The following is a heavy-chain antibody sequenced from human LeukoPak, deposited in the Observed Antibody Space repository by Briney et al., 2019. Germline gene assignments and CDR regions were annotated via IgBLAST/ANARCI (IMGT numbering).Heavy chain of an antibody. D-gene: IGHD2-2*01. CDR1: GGSVSSGSYY. CDR2: IYYSGST. V-gene: IGHV4-61*01. J-gene: IGHJ5*02. Sequence: SETLSLTCTVSGGSVSSGSYYWSWIRQPPGKGLEWIGYIYYSGSTNYNPSLKSRVTISVDTSKNQFSLKLSSVTAADTAVYYCARADIVVVPAAMWTFDPWGQGTLVTVSS. CDR3: ARADIVVVPAAMWTFDP.